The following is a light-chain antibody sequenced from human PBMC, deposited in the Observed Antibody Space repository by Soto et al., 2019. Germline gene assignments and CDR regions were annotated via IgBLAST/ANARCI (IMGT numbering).Light chain of an antibody. CDR2: GAS. Sequence: EIVLTQSPGTLSLSPGERATISCRASQSVSSSYLAWYQQKPGQAPMLLIYGASSSATGIPARFSGSGSGTDFTLTISKLEPEDVAVYYCQQYCSSRFTFGPGTKVDIK. V-gene: IGKV3-20*01. CDR1: QSVSSSY. CDR3: QQYCSSRFT. J-gene: IGKJ3*01.